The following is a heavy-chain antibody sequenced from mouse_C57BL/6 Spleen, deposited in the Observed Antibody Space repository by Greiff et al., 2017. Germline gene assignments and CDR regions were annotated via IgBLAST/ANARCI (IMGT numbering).Heavy chain of an antibody. CDR1: GFNIKDDY. Sequence: DVQLVESGAELVRPGASVKLSCTASGFNIKDDYMHWVKQRPEQGLEWIGWIDPENGDTEYASKFQGKATITADTSSNTAYLQLSSLTSEDTAVYYCTTDSMVKGGMDYWGQGTSVTVSS. J-gene: IGHJ4*01. CDR3: TTDSMVKGGMDY. CDR2: IDPENGDT. D-gene: IGHD1-1*02. V-gene: IGHV14-4*01.